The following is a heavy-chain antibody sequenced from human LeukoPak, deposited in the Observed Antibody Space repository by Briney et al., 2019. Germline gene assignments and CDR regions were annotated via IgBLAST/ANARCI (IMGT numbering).Heavy chain of an antibody. CDR3: ARFYYYGSGSFTIFDY. J-gene: IGHJ4*02. CDR1: GFTFSNYA. V-gene: IGHV3-48*03. D-gene: IGHD3-10*01. Sequence: GRSLRLSCAASGFTFSNYAMNWVRQAPGKGREGVSYISSRGSTIYYADSVKGRFTISRHNAKNSLYLQMNSLRAEDTAVYYCARFYYYGSGSFTIFDYWGQGTLVTVSS. CDR2: ISSRGSTI.